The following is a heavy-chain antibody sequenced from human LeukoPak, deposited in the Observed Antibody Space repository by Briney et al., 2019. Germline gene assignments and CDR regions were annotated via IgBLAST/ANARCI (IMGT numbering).Heavy chain of an antibody. CDR1: GFTFSSYA. CDR3: ANGNRCTSPNCLGYYYFYMDV. Sequence: GGSLRLSCAASGFTFSSYAMNWVRQAPGRGLEGVSGFSGSGGTTYYADSVKGRFTISRDNSKNTLYLQMNSLRAEDTAVYYCANGNRCTSPNCLGYYYFYMDVWGKGTTVTVSS. J-gene: IGHJ6*03. V-gene: IGHV3-23*01. CDR2: FSGSGGTT. D-gene: IGHD2-8*01.